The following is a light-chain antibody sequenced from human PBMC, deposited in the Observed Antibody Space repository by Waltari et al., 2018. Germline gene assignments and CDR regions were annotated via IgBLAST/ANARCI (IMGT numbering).Light chain of an antibody. J-gene: IGLJ2*01. CDR2: EVN. V-gene: IGLV2-14*01. CDR3: SSYTSTSSVVL. Sequence: QSALTQPASVSGSPGQSITISCTATSSAVGDYNYVSWYQHHPGKAPKVMIYEVNIRPSGVSNRFSGSKSGNTASLTISGLQAEDEADYYCSSYTSTSSVVLFGGGTKLTVL. CDR1: SSAVGDYNY.